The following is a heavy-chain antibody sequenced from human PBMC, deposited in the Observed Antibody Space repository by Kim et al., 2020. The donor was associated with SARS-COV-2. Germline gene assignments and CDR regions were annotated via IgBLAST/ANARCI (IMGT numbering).Heavy chain of an antibody. D-gene: IGHD2-15*01. CDR3: TGGGYCRGSRCYGSEEKVDF. Sequence: SVKVSCKASEDTFSAYVVAWVRQAPGQGLEWLGGIIPVFGTPDYAQKFQGRLTISADESTNTAYMELKSLRSDDTAVYYCTGGGYCRGSRCYGSEEKVDFRGQGTLVSVSS. V-gene: IGHV1-69*13. CDR2: IIPVFGTP. CDR1: EDTFSAYV. J-gene: IGHJ4*02.